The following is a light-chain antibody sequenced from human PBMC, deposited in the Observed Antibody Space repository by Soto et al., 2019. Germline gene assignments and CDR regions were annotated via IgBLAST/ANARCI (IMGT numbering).Light chain of an antibody. Sequence: DIQMTQSPSTLSASVGARVPITCRASQSISSWLAWYQQKPGKAPKLLIYKASSLESGVPLRFSGSGSGTEFTLTISSLQPDDFATYYCQQYNSYSPATFGQGTKVDTK. CDR2: KAS. CDR1: QSISSW. CDR3: QQYNSYSPAT. V-gene: IGKV1-5*03. J-gene: IGKJ1*01.